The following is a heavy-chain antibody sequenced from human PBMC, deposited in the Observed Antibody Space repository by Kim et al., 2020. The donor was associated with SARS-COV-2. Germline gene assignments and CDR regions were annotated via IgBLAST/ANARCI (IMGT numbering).Heavy chain of an antibody. Sequence: GGSLRLSCAASGFTFSNAWMSWVRQAPGKGLEWVGRIKTKTDGGTTEYAAPVKGSFTISRDDSEKTLHLQMNSPKTEDTAVYYCATQSGYSYNYWGQGTL. D-gene: IGHD5-18*01. V-gene: IGHV3-15*01. CDR1: GFTFSNAW. CDR3: ATQSGYSYNY. CDR2: IKTKTDGGTT. J-gene: IGHJ4*02.